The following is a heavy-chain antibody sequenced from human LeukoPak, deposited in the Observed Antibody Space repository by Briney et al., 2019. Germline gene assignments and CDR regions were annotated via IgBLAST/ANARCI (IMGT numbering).Heavy chain of an antibody. Sequence: HSGGSLRLSCTASGMTFSNYAMNWVRQAPGKGLEWVSIISGSGGSIIYADSVKGRFTISRDNSMNTLYLQMNSLRPEDTAIYYCAKGKGAVCDGDCSSRIFVSWGQGTLVTVSS. CDR1: GMTFSNYA. CDR2: ISGSGGSI. D-gene: IGHD2-21*02. V-gene: IGHV3-23*01. CDR3: AKGKGAVCDGDCSSRIFVS. J-gene: IGHJ4*02.